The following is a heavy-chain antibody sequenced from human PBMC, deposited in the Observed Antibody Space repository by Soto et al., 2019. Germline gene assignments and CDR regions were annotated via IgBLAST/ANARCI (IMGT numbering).Heavy chain of an antibody. CDR2: IYYSGGT. CDR3: ARGPYYDLIWNYYYMDV. CDR1: GGSISGHY. J-gene: IGHJ6*03. D-gene: IGHD3-16*01. Sequence: QVQLQESGPGLVKPSETLSLSCSVSGGSISGHYWSWVRQTPGKGLEWIGYIYYSGGTNYNPSLKSRVTISVDTSKNPFSLRLTSVTAADTAVYYCARGPYYDLIWNYYYMDVWGKGTTVTVSS. V-gene: IGHV4-59*08.